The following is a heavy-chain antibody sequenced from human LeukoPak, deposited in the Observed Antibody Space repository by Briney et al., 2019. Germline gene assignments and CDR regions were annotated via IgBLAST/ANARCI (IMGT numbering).Heavy chain of an antibody. CDR3: ARRQVRSSSWYRVYYYYYMDV. D-gene: IGHD6-13*01. CDR1: GFTFSSYW. V-gene: IGHV3-7*01. CDR2: IKQDGSEK. J-gene: IGHJ6*03. Sequence: PGGSLRLSCAASGFTFSSYWMSWVRQAPGKGLEWVANIKQDGSEKYYVDSVKGRFTISRDNAKNSLYLQMNSLRAEDTAVYYCARRQVRSSSWYRVYYYYYMDVWGKGTTVTVSS.